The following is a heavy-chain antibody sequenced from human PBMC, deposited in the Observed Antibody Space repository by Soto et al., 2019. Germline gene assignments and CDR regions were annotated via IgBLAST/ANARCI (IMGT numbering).Heavy chain of an antibody. CDR1: GFSFSDYA. Sequence: QVQLVESEGGVVQPGRSLTLSCAASGFSFSDYAMHWVRQAPGKGLEWVAGISYDGRNKYYPDSVKGRFTISGDVSKNTLYLQMDSLRAEDTAIFYCTRGGGTSGWYGDYWGQGTLVSISS. J-gene: IGHJ4*02. CDR3: TRGGGTSGWYGDY. CDR2: ISYDGRNK. D-gene: IGHD6-19*01. V-gene: IGHV3-30*04.